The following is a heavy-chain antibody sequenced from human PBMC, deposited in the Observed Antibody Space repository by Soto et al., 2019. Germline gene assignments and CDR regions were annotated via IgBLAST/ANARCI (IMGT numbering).Heavy chain of an antibody. CDR2: IIPIFGTA. D-gene: IGHD3-10*01. Sequence: SVKVSCKASGGTFSSYAISWVRQAPGQGLEWMGGIIPIFGTANYAQKFQGRVTITADESTSTAYMELGSLRSEDTAVYYCAAFGPDSSPENARRYYYGMDVWGQGTTVTVSS. J-gene: IGHJ6*02. CDR3: AAFGPDSSPENARRYYYGMDV. V-gene: IGHV1-69*13. CDR1: GGTFSSYA.